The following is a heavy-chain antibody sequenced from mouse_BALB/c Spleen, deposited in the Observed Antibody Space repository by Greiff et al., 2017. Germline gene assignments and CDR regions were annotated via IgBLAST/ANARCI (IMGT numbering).Heavy chain of an antibody. D-gene: IGHD2-2*01. CDR3: AREDGYDLYAMDY. Sequence: DVKLVESGGGLVQPGGSRKLSCAASGFTFSSFGMHWVRQAPEKGLEWVAYISSGSSTIYYADTVKGRFTISRDNPKNTLFLQMTSLRSEDTAMYYCAREDGYDLYAMDYWGQGTSVTVSS. CDR2: ISSGSSTI. J-gene: IGHJ4*01. V-gene: IGHV5-17*02. CDR1: GFTFSSFG.